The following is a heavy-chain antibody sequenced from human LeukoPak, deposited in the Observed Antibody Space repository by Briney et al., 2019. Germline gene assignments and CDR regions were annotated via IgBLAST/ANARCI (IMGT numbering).Heavy chain of an antibody. Sequence: SETLSLTCTVSGGSISSYYWSWIRQPAGKGLEWIGRLYTSGSTNYNPSLRSRVTISVDTSKNQFSLNLSSVTAADTAVYYCASETKSGPRAFDIWGQGTMVTVSS. D-gene: IGHD3-3*01. CDR2: LYTSGST. CDR3: ASETKSGPRAFDI. J-gene: IGHJ3*02. CDR1: GGSISSYY. V-gene: IGHV4-4*07.